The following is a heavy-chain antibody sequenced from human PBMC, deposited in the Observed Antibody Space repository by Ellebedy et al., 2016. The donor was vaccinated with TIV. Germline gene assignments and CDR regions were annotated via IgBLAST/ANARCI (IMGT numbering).Heavy chain of an antibody. Sequence: SETLSLTCAVYGGSFSGYYWSWIRQTPGKGLEWIGEISHSGRTNYNPSLKSRVTISVDTSKNQFSLKLSSVTAADTAVYYCARVKRTQMTTVTADAFDIWGQGTMVTVSS. D-gene: IGHD4-17*01. CDR1: GGSFSGYY. CDR3: ARVKRTQMTTVTADAFDI. CDR2: ISHSGRT. V-gene: IGHV4-34*01. J-gene: IGHJ3*02.